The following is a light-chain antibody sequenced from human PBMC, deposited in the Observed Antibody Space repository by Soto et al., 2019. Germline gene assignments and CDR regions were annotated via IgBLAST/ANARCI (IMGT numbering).Light chain of an antibody. J-gene: IGKJ4*01. CDR2: GAS. Sequence: EIVLTQSPGTLSLSPGERATLSRRASQSVSSSYLAWYQQKPGQAPRLLIYGASSRATGIPDRFSGSGSGTDFTLTISRLETEDFAVYYCQQYASSPLTFGGGTKV. CDR1: QSVSSSY. CDR3: QQYASSPLT. V-gene: IGKV3-20*01.